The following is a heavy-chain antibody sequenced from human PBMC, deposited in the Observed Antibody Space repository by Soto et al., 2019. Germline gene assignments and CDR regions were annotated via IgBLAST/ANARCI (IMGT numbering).Heavy chain of an antibody. CDR2: INAGNGNT. V-gene: IGHV1-3*01. CDR3: ARGQLLYYYYYGMDV. Sequence: GASVKVSGKASGYTFTSYAMHWVRQAPGQRLEWMGWINAGNGNTKYSQKFQGRVTITRDTSASTAYMELRSLRSDDTAVYYCARGQLLYYYYYGMDVWGQGTTVTVSS. J-gene: IGHJ6*02. CDR1: GYTFTSYA. D-gene: IGHD2-2*01.